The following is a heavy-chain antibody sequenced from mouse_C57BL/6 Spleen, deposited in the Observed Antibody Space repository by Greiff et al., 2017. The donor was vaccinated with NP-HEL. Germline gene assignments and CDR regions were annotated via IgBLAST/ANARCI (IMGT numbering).Heavy chain of an antibody. J-gene: IGHJ2*01. V-gene: IGHV14-3*01. D-gene: IGHD2-4*01. CDR3: SRSTYYDYDVDYFDY. CDR2: IDTANGNT. Sequence: EVQLQQSVAELVRPGASVKLSCTASGFNIKNTYMHWVKQRPEQGLEWIGRIDTANGNTKYAPKFQGKATITADTSSNTAYLQLSSLTSEDTAIYYCSRSTYYDYDVDYFDYWGQGTTLTVSS. CDR1: GFNIKNTY.